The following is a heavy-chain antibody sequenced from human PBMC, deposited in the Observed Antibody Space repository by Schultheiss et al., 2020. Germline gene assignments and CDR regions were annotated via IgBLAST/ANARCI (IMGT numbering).Heavy chain of an antibody. D-gene: IGHD3-3*01. Sequence: ASVKVSCKASGYTFTSYGISWVRQAPGQGLEWMGWISAYNGNTNYAQKLQGRVTMTTDTSTSTAYMELRSLRSDDTAVYYCARVYYDFWSGYWSSETYYYYGMDVWGQGTTVTVSS. J-gene: IGHJ6*02. CDR2: ISAYNGNT. CDR3: ARVYYDFWSGYWSSETYYYYGMDV. CDR1: GYTFTSYG. V-gene: IGHV1-18*04.